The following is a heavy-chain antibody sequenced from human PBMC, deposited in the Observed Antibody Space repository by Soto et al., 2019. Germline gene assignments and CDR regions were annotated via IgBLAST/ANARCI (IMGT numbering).Heavy chain of an antibody. CDR2: ISSSGSTI. J-gene: IGHJ4*02. CDR3: ARDIGSSPNVYFDY. Sequence: PGGSLRLSCAASGFTFSDYYMSWIRQAPGKGLERVSYISSSGSTIYYADSVKGRFTISRDNAKNSLYLQMNSLRAEDTAVYYCARDIGSSPNVYFDYWGQGTLVTSPQ. D-gene: IGHD6-6*01. V-gene: IGHV3-11*01. CDR1: GFTFSDYY.